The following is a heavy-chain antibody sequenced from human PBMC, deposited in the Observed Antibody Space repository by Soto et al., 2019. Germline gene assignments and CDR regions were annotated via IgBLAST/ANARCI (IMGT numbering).Heavy chain of an antibody. V-gene: IGHV3-23*01. CDR1: GFTFSSYA. D-gene: IGHD5-12*01. CDR3: AKPRIRDGYNLGGDY. CDR2: ISGSGGST. J-gene: IGHJ4*02. Sequence: EVQLLESGGGLVQPGGSLRLSCAASGFTFSSYAMGWVRQAPGKGLEWVSAISGSGGSTYYADSVKGRFTISRDNSKNTLYLQMNSLRAEDTAVYYCAKPRIRDGYNLGGDYWGQGTLVTVSS.